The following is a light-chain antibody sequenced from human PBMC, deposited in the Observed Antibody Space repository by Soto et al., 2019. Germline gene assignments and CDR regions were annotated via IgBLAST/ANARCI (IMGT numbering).Light chain of an antibody. V-gene: IGLV2-23*01. CDR3: CSYAGSSTWV. CDR1: SSDVGNYNL. CDR2: EGS. Sequence: QSALTQPASVSGSPGQSITISCTGTSSDVGNYNLVSWYQQHPGKAPKLMIYEGSKRPSGVSNRFSGSKSGNTASLTISGLQAEDEADYYCCSYAGSSTWVFGGGTSLTVL. J-gene: IGLJ3*02.